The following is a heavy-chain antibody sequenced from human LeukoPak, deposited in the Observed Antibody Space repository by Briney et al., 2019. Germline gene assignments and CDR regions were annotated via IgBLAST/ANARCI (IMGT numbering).Heavy chain of an antibody. D-gene: IGHD3-10*02. CDR1: GYSFTSYC. CDR3: ASPMLRGDAFDI. CDR2: IYPGYSDT. Sequence: GESLKISCKVSGYSFTSYCIVWVRQMPGKGLEWMGIIYPGYSDTTYNPSFQGQFTISADKSISTAYLQWSSLKASDTATHYCASPMLRGDAFDIWGQGTTVTVSS. J-gene: IGHJ3*02. V-gene: IGHV5-51*01.